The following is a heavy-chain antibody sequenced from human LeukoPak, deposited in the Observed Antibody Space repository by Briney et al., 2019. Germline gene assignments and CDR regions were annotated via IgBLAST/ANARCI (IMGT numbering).Heavy chain of an antibody. CDR1: GYTFTSYG. CDR3: ARGEVGATVQYYFDY. CDR2: ISAYNGNT. D-gene: IGHD1-26*01. V-gene: IGHV1-18*03. Sequence: ASVKVSCKASGYTFTSYGISWVRQAPGQGLEWMGWISAYNGNTNYAQKLQGGVTMTTDTSTSTAYMELRSLRSDDMAVYYCARGEVGATVQYYFDYWGQGTLVTVSS. J-gene: IGHJ4*02.